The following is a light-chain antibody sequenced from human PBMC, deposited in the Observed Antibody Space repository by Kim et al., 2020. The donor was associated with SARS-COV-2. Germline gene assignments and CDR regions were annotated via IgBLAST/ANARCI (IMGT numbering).Light chain of an antibody. J-gene: IGKJ1*01. CDR1: QNVNTA. Sequence: VAPEERVPLSCTSSQNVNTALAWYQHKPGQAPRLLMYDASTRATGVATGFSGGGTGTDFTLTISSLQSEDSAVYYCQQYNSWPWTFGQGTKVDIK. CDR3: QQYNSWPWT. CDR2: DAS. V-gene: IGKV3-15*01.